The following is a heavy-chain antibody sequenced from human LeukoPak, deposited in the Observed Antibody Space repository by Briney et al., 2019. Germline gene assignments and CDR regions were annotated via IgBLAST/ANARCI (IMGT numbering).Heavy chain of an antibody. V-gene: IGHV4-38-2*02. CDR2: IYHSGST. CDR3: ARGTGGYSYGY. J-gene: IGHJ4*02. CDR1: GYSISSGYY. Sequence: PSETLSLTCTVSGYSISSGYYWGWIRQPPGKGLEWIGSIYHSGSTYYNPSLKSRVTISVDTSKNQFSLKLSSVTAADTAVYYCARGTGGYSYGYWGQGTLVTVSS. D-gene: IGHD5-18*01.